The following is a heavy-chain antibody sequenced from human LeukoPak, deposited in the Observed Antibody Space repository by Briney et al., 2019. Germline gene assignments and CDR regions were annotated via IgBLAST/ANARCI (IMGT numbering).Heavy chain of an antibody. CDR1: GFTFSSYS. D-gene: IGHD1-7*01. J-gene: IGHJ5*02. Sequence: PGGSLRLSCAASGFTFSSYSMNWVRQAPGKELEWVSSISSSSSYIYYADSVKGRFTISRDNAKNSLYLQMNSLRAEDTAVYYCARDAATGITGTNWFDPWGQRTLVTVSS. CDR3: ARDAATGITGTNWFDP. CDR2: ISSSSSYI. V-gene: IGHV3-21*01.